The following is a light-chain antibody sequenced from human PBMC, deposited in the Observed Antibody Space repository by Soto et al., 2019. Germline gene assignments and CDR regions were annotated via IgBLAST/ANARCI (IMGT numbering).Light chain of an antibody. J-gene: IGKJ1*01. V-gene: IGKV3-20*01. CDR1: QSVSSSY. Sequence: EIVFTQSPGILSLSPGERATLSCRASQSVSSSYLAWYQQKPGQAPRLLIYGASSRATGIPDRFSGSGSGTDFTLTISRLEPEDFAVYYCQQYGSSPWTFGQGTKVDI. CDR2: GAS. CDR3: QQYGSSPWT.